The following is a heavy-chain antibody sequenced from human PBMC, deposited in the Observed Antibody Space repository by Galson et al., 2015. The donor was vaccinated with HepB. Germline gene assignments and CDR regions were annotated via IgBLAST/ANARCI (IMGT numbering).Heavy chain of an antibody. Sequence: SVKVSCKASGYTFTSYYMHWVRQAPGQGLEWMGIINPSGGSTSYAQKLQGRVTMTRDTSTSTVYMELSSLRSEDTAVYYCARAELVGATQSDYWGQGTLVTVSS. J-gene: IGHJ4*02. V-gene: IGHV1-46*04. CDR2: INPSGGST. D-gene: IGHD1-26*01. CDR3: ARAELVGATQSDY. CDR1: GYTFTSYY.